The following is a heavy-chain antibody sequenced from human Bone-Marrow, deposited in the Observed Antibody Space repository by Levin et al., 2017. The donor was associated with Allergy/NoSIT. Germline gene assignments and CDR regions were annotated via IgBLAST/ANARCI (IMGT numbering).Heavy chain of an antibody. Sequence: SCAASGFTFSSYGMHWVRQAPGKGLEWVAVISYDGSNKYYADSVKGRFTISRDNSKNTLYLQMNSLRAEDTAVYYCAKIQSSSSWRRAYYYYMDVWGKGTTVTVSS. CDR3: AKIQSSSSWRRAYYYYMDV. J-gene: IGHJ6*03. V-gene: IGHV3-30*18. D-gene: IGHD6-13*01. CDR2: ISYDGSNK. CDR1: GFTFSSYG.